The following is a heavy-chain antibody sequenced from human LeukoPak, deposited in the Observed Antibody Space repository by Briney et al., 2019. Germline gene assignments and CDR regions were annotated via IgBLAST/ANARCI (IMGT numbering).Heavy chain of an antibody. J-gene: IGHJ4*02. V-gene: IGHV3-23*01. D-gene: IGHD5-12*01. Sequence: GGSLRLSCAASGFTFSSSSISWVRQAPGKGLEWVSAITDAVGSTHYADSVKGRFTISSDNSKNTVYLQMNSLRPEDMAVYYCAKEIFSGLLYIDYWGQGALVTVSS. CDR2: ITDAVGST. CDR3: AKEIFSGLLYIDY. CDR1: GFTFSSSS.